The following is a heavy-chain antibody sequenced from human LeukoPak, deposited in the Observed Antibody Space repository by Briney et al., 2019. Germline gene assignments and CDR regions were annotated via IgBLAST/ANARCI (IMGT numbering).Heavy chain of an antibody. V-gene: IGHV4-4*07. CDR1: GGSISSYY. CDR3: ARDTAAAGTSAFDI. J-gene: IGHJ3*02. Sequence: PSETLSLTCTVSGGSISSYYWSWIRQPAGKGLEWIGRIYTSGSTNYNPSLKSRVTMSVDTSKNQFSLKLSSVTAADTAVYYCARDTAAAGTSAFDIWGQGTMVTVSS. CDR2: IYTSGST. D-gene: IGHD6-13*01.